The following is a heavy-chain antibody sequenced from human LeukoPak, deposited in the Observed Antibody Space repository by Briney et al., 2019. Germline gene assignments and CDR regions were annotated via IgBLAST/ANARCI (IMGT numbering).Heavy chain of an antibody. CDR1: GFTFSSYA. CDR3: TRDLGGGDFLY. Sequence: GGSLRLSCAASGFTFSSYAMSWVRQAPGKGLEWVSAISGSGGSTYYADSVKGRFTISRDNSKNTLYLQMNSLRAEDTAVYYCTRDLGGGDFLYWGQGTLVTVSS. CDR2: ISGSGGST. J-gene: IGHJ4*02. V-gene: IGHV3-23*01. D-gene: IGHD4-23*01.